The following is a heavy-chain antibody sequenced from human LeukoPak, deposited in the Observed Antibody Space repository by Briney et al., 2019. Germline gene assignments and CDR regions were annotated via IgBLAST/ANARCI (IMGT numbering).Heavy chain of an antibody. J-gene: IGHJ4*02. CDR2: IKGDGSYT. V-gene: IGHV3-74*01. CDR3: ARFLVLRGSGTYRYYFDY. D-gene: IGHD3-10*01. CDR1: GFTYSSYW. Sequence: PGGSLRLSCAASGFTYSSYWMHWVRQAPGKGLVWVARIKGDGSYTFYADSVKGRFTISRDNAKNTLYLQMNSLRAEDTAVYYCARFLVLRGSGTYRYYFDYWGQGTLVTVSS.